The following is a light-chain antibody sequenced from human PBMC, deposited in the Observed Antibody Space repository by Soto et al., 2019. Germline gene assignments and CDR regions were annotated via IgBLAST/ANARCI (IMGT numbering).Light chain of an antibody. Sequence: EIVMTQSPATLSVSPGERATLSCRASQSVSSNLAWYQQKPGQAPRLLIYGASTRATGIPARFSGSGSGTEFTLTISSLQSDDFATYYCHQYYSWPRGTFGQGTKVDIK. J-gene: IGKJ1*01. V-gene: IGKV3-15*01. CDR1: QSVSSN. CDR2: GAS. CDR3: HQYYSWPRGT.